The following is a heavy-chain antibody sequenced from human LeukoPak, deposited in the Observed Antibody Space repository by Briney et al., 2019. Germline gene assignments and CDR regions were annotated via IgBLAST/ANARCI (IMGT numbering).Heavy chain of an antibody. CDR3: ARDPGSGSDRFAY. V-gene: IGHV1-18*01. Sequence: ASVKVSCKASGYTFTSYGISWVRQAPGQGLEWMGWISAYSGNTKYAQRLQGRVTMTTDTSTSTAYMELTSLRSDDTAVYCCARDPGSGSDRFAYWGQGTLVTVSS. CDR1: GYTFTSYG. J-gene: IGHJ4*02. CDR2: ISAYSGNT. D-gene: IGHD1-26*01.